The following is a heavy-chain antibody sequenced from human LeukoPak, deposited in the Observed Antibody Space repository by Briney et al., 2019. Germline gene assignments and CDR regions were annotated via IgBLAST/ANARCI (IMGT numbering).Heavy chain of an antibody. J-gene: IGHJ4*02. CDR2: INHSGST. D-gene: IGHD4-17*01. V-gene: IGHV4-34*01. CDR1: GGSFSGYY. Sequence: PSETLSLTCAVYGGSFSGYYWSWIRQPPGKGLEWIGEINHSGSTNYNPSLKSRVTISVDTSKNQFSLKLSSVTAADTAVYYRARGPYGDYFLFDYWGQGTLVTVSS. CDR3: ARGPYGDYFLFDY.